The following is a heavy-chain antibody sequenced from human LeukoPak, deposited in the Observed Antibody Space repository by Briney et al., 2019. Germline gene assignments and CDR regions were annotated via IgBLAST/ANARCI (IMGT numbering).Heavy chain of an antibody. CDR2: ISGSGGST. V-gene: IGHV3-23*01. D-gene: IGHD3-10*01. CDR3: AKAVLLWFGELLSDNWFDP. J-gene: IGHJ5*02. CDR1: GFTFSSYA. Sequence: GGSLRLSCAASGFTFSSYAMSWVRQAPGKGLEWVSAISGSGGSTYYADSVKGRFTISRDNSKNTLYLQMNSLRAEDTAVYYCAKAVLLWFGELLSDNWFDPWGQGTLVTVSS.